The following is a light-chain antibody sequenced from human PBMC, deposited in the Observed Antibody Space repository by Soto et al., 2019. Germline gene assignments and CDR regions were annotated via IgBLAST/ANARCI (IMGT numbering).Light chain of an antibody. Sequence: EIVLTQSPGTLARSAGERATPSCWASQSVSNNYLAWYQQKPGQAPRLLIYGASNRATGIPDRFSGSGSGTDFTLTISRLEPEDFAVYYCQQYGSSGTFGQGTKVDIK. V-gene: IGKV3-20*01. CDR1: QSVSNNY. CDR3: QQYGSSGT. J-gene: IGKJ1*01. CDR2: GAS.